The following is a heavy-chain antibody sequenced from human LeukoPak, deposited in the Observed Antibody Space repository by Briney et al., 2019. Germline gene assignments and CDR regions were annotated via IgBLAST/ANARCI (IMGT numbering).Heavy chain of an antibody. V-gene: IGHV3-48*03. Sequence: PGGSLRLSCAASGFTFSSYEMNWVRQAPGKGLEWVSYISSSGDTIHYADSVKGRFTISRDNAKNSLYLQMNSLRAEDTAVYYCARGYNWNEGEVYWFDPWGQGTLVTVSS. CDR1: GFTFSSYE. CDR2: ISSSGDTI. J-gene: IGHJ5*02. CDR3: ARGYNWNEGEVYWFDP. D-gene: IGHD1-20*01.